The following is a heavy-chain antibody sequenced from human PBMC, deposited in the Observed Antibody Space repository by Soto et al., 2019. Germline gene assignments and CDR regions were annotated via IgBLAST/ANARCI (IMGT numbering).Heavy chain of an antibody. CDR1: GGTFSSYT. J-gene: IGHJ6*02. CDR3: ASSTLGYCSSTSCYSGGRYYYGMDV. Sequence: SVKVSCKASGGTFSSYTISWVRQAPGQGLEWMGRIIPILGIANYAQKFQGRVTITAGKSTSTAYMELSSLRSEDTAVYYCASSTLGYCSSTSCYSGGRYYYGMDVWGQGTTVTVSS. D-gene: IGHD2-2*02. V-gene: IGHV1-69*02. CDR2: IIPILGIA.